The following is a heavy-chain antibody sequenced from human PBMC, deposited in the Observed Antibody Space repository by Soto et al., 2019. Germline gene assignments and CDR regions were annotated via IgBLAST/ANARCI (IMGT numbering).Heavy chain of an antibody. CDR2: ITDSGGTT. J-gene: IGHJ4*02. Sequence: LRLSCAASGFTFSNYAMGWVRQAPGMGLECVSSITDSGGTTYYADSVKGRFTISRDNSRNTLYLQMNSLRAEDTAIYYCAKETGPEGYWGRGSLVTVSS. V-gene: IGHV3-23*01. CDR3: AKETGPEGY. CDR1: GFTFSNYA.